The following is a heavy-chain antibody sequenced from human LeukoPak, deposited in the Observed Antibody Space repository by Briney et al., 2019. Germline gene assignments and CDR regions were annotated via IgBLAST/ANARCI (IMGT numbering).Heavy chain of an antibody. CDR1: GFTFSSYA. CDR3: AKDTARITMVRGVLPRYYFDY. V-gene: IGHV3-23*01. CDR2: ISGSGGST. Sequence: GGSLRLSCAASGFTFSSYAMSWVRQAPGKGLEWVSAISGSGGSTYYADSVKGRFTISRDNSKNTLYLQMNSLRAEDTAVYYCAKDTARITMVRGVLPRYYFDYWGQGTLVTVSS. D-gene: IGHD3-10*01. J-gene: IGHJ4*02.